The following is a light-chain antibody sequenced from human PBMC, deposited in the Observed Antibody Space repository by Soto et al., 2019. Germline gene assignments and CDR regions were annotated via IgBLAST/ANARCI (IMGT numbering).Light chain of an antibody. V-gene: IGKV3-15*01. Sequence: EIVMTQSPATLSVSPGEGATLSCRASQSVSSKLAWYQQKPGQAPRLLIYGASTRAPGIPARFSGSGSGTDFTLTISSLQSEDFALYYCQQWTNWPPTFGQGTKVKIK. CDR1: QSVSSK. CDR3: QQWTNWPPT. CDR2: GAS. J-gene: IGKJ1*01.